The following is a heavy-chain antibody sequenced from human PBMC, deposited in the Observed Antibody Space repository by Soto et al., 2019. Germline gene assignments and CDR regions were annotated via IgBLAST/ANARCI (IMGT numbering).Heavy chain of an antibody. CDR3: AKGQHCSSTSCYFYHYGMDV. J-gene: IGHJ6*02. CDR2: ISYDGKNK. V-gene: IGHV3-30*18. D-gene: IGHD2-2*01. Sequence: QVQLVESGGGVVQPGRSLRLSCVASGFTFSTYGMHWVRQAPGKGLEWVAVISYDGKNKYYADSVKGRLTISRDNSKNTVYRQMGRLRGEDTAVYYCAKGQHCSSTSCYFYHYGMDVWGQGTTVAVSS. CDR1: GFTFSTYG.